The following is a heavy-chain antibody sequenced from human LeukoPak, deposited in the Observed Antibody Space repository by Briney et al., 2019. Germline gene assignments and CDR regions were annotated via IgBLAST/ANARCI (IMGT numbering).Heavy chain of an antibody. J-gene: IGHJ4*02. CDR2: INPNSGGT. V-gene: IGHV1-2*02. CDR3: AREGIDYGDYPFDY. D-gene: IGHD4-17*01. Sequence: GASVKVSRKASGYTFTGYYMHWVRQAPGQGLEWMGWINPNSGGTNYAQKFQGRVTMTRDTSISTAYMELSRLRSDDTAVYYCAREGIDYGDYPFDYWGQGTLVTVSS. CDR1: GYTFTGYY.